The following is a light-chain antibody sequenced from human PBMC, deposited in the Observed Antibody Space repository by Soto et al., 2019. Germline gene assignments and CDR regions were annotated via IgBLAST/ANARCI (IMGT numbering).Light chain of an antibody. CDR2: DAS. Sequence: EVVLTQSPDTLSLPPGERATLSCRASQSISSYLAWYQQKPGQAPRLLIYDASSRATGIPARFSGSGSGTDFTLTISSLEPEDFAVYYCQQYHDWPPLLTFGGGTKVDIK. J-gene: IGKJ4*01. CDR1: QSISSY. V-gene: IGKV3-11*01. CDR3: QQYHDWPPLLT.